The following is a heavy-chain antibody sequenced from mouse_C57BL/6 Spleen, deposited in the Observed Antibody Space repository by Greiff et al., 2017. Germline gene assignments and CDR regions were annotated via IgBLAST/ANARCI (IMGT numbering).Heavy chain of an antibody. Sequence: QVTLKESGPGILQSSQTLSLTCSFSGFSLSTSGMGVSWIRQPSGKGLEWLAHIYWDDDKRYNPSLKSRLTISKDTSRNQVFLKITSVDTADTATYYCARRVGYYYGSSSYYFDYWGQGTTLTVSS. CDR3: ARRVGYYYGSSSYYFDY. CDR2: IYWDDDK. V-gene: IGHV8-12*01. CDR1: GFSLSTSGMG. D-gene: IGHD1-1*01. J-gene: IGHJ2*01.